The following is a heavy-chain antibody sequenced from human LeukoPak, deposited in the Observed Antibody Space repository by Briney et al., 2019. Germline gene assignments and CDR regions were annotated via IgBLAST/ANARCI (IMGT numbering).Heavy chain of an antibody. CDR2: ISYDGSNK. CDR1: GFTFSSYA. J-gene: IGHJ4*02. D-gene: IGHD4-17*01. CDR3: ARGHYGDYGYYFDY. V-gene: IGHV3-30-3*01. Sequence: GGSLRLSCAASGFTFSSYAMHWVRQAPGKGLEWVAVISYDGSNKYYADSVKGRFTISRDNSKNTLYLQMNSLRAEDTAVYYCARGHYGDYGYYFDYWGQGTLVTVSS.